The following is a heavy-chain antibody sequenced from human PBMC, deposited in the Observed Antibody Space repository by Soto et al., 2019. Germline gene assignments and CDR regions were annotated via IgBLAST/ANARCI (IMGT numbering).Heavy chain of an antibody. CDR3: ARDPLRPHLQYYYYYGMDV. J-gene: IGHJ6*02. CDR2: ISAYNGNT. CDR1: GYTFTSYG. V-gene: IGHV1-18*01. D-gene: IGHD3-16*01. Sequence: ASVKVSCKASGYTFTSYGISWVRQAPGQGLEWMGWISAYNGNTNYAQKLQGRVTMTTDTSTSTAYMELRSLRSDDTAVYYCARDPLRPHLQYYYYYGMDVWGQGTTVTVSS.